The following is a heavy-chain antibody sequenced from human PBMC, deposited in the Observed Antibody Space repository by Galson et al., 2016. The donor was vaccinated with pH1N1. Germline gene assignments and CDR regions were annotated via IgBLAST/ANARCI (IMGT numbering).Heavy chain of an antibody. CDR3: VVSRFGGKAFDI. D-gene: IGHD4-23*01. V-gene: IGHV1-69*06. Sequence: SVKVSCKASGGSFSSFAISWVRQAPGQGLEWMGGIIPISGTTNYAQKFQGRVTITADKFTSTAYMELTSLKSEDTAVYFCVVSRFGGKAFDIWGRGTMVTASS. CDR1: GGSFSSFA. J-gene: IGHJ3*02. CDR2: IIPISGTT.